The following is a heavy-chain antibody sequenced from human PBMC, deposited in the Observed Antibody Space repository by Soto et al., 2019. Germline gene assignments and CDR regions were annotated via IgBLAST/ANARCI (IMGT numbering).Heavy chain of an antibody. J-gene: IGHJ5*02. CDR2: ITSGGGGA. Sequence: GGSLRLSCVASEVTFASYGMDWVRQAPGKGLEWVSLITSGGGGANYADSVKGRFTISRDNAKNSVYLQMDSLRVEDTAVYYCAREGALKPFSSWGQGALVTVSS. CDR1: EVTFASYG. V-gene: IGHV3-23*01. CDR3: AREGALKPFSS.